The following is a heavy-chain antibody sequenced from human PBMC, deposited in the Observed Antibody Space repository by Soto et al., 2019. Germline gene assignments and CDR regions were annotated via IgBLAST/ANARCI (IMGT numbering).Heavy chain of an antibody. V-gene: IGHV4-39*01. Sequence: QLQLQESGPGLVKPSETLSLTCTVSGGSISSSSYYWGWIRQPPGKGLEWIGSSYYSGSTYYNPSLKSRVTISVDTSKNQFSLKLSSVTAADTAVYYCARHQYYDILTGYYTCSWFDPWGQGTLVTVSS. D-gene: IGHD3-9*01. CDR3: ARHQYYDILTGYYTCSWFDP. CDR1: GGSISSSSYY. CDR2: SYYSGST. J-gene: IGHJ5*02.